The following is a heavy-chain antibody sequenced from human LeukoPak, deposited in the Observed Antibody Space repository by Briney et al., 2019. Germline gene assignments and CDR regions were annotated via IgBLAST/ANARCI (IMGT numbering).Heavy chain of an antibody. CDR2: ISSSSSYI. D-gene: IGHD5-12*01. Sequence: GGSLRLSCAASGFTFSSYSMNWVRQAPGKGLEWVSSISSSSSYIYYADSVKGRFTISRDNAKNSLYLQMNSLRAEDTAVYYCARDALYGGYVYLDYYYGMDVWGQGTTVTVSS. CDR3: ARDALYGGYVYLDYYYGMDV. V-gene: IGHV3-21*01. CDR1: GFTFSSYS. J-gene: IGHJ6*02.